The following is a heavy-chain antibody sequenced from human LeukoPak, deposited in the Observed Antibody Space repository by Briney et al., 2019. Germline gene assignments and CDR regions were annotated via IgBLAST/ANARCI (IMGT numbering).Heavy chain of an antibody. D-gene: IGHD6-13*01. J-gene: IGHJ5*02. CDR1: GFTFGDYA. V-gene: IGHV3-49*03. CDR3: TRSSSSWYLRFDP. Sequence: PGGSLRLSCTASGFTFGDYAMSWFRQAPGKGLEWVGFIRSKAYGGTTEYAASVKGRFTISRDDSKSIAYLQMNSLKTEDTAVYYRTRSSSSWYLRFDPWGQGTLVTVSS. CDR2: IRSKAYGGTT.